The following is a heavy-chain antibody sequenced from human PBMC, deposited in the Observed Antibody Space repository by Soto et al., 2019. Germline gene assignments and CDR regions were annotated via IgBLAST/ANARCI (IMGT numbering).Heavy chain of an antibody. J-gene: IGHJ6*02. CDR2: ISSSSSYI. CDR3: ARDKWEVVTAIRHYYYYGMDV. CDR1: GFTFSSYS. D-gene: IGHD2-21*02. Sequence: GGSLRLSCAASGFTFSSYSMNWVRQAPGKGLEWVSSISSSSSYIYYADSVKGRFTISRDNAKNSLYLQMNSLRAEETAVYYCARDKWEVVTAIRHYYYYGMDVWGQGTTVTVSS. V-gene: IGHV3-21*01.